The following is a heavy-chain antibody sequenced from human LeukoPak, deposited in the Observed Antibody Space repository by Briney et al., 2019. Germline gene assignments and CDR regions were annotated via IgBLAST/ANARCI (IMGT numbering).Heavy chain of an antibody. D-gene: IGHD3-16*02. CDR3: ASTPYVWGSYRYNWFDP. J-gene: IGHJ5*02. CDR2: INHSGST. V-gene: IGHV4-34*01. Sequence: SETLSLTCAVYGGSFSGYYWSWIRQPPGKGLEWIGEINHSGSTSYNPSLKSRVTISVDTSKNQFSLKLSSVTAADTAVYYCASTPYVWGSYRYNWFDPWGQGTLVTVSS. CDR1: GGSFSGYY.